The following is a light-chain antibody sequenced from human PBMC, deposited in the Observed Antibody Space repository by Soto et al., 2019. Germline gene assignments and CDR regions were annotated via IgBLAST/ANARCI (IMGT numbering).Light chain of an antibody. CDR1: SSGVGGFNS. CDR3: SSYTSTMTNV. V-gene: IGLV2-14*03. Sequence: QSALAQPASVSGSPGQSITISCTGTSSGVGGFNSVSWYQLRPGTAPKLILYDAVDRPSGVSHRFSGSKSGNTASLTISGLQAADEADYFCSSYTSTMTNVFGSGTKVTVL. CDR2: DAV. J-gene: IGLJ1*01.